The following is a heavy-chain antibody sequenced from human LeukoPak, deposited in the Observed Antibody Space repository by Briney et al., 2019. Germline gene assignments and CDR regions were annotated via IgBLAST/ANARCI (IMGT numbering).Heavy chain of an antibody. D-gene: IGHD2-2*01. Sequence: SETLSLTCTVSGGSISSSSYYWGWIRQPPGKGLEWIGSIYYSGSTYDNPSLKSRLTMSVDPSKNQFFLNLSSVTAADTAVYYCARDSVVVVPSLGLDPWGQGTLVTVSS. CDR3: ARDSVVVVPSLGLDP. CDR2: IYYSGST. CDR1: GGSISSSSYY. J-gene: IGHJ5*02. V-gene: IGHV4-39*07.